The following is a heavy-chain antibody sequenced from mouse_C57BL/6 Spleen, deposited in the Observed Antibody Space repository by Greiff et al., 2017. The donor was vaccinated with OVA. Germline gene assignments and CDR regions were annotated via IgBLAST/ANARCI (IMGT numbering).Heavy chain of an antibody. V-gene: IGHV5-17*01. Sequence: EVQLQESGGGLVKPGGSLKLSCAASGFTFSDYGMHWVRQAPEKGLEWVAYISSGSSTIYYADTVKGRFTISRDNAKNTLFLQMTSLRSEDTAMYYCARRTHYAMDYWGQGTSVTVSS. CDR3: ARRTHYAMDY. CDR2: ISSGSSTI. J-gene: IGHJ4*01. CDR1: GFTFSDYG.